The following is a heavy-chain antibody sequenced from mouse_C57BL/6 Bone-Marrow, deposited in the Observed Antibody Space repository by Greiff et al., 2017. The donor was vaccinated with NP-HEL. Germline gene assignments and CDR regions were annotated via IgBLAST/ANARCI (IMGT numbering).Heavy chain of an antibody. CDR1: GFNIKDDY. J-gene: IGHJ2*01. CDR3: TTITTVIAKYYFDY. CDR2: IDPENGDT. Sequence: EVQLQQSGAELVRPGASVKLSCTASGFNIKDDYMHWVKQRPEQGLEWIGWIDPENGDTEYASKFQGKATITADTSSNTAYLQLSSLTSEDTAVYYCTTITTVIAKYYFDYWGQGTTLTVSS. V-gene: IGHV14-4*01. D-gene: IGHD1-1*01.